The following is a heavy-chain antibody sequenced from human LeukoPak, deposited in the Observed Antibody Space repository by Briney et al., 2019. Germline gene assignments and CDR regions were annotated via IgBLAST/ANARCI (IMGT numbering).Heavy chain of an antibody. V-gene: IGHV4-4*08. D-gene: IGHD2-2*01. CDR2: VSTNGNT. Sequence: SETLSLTCSVSGGSISSYYWSWIRQPPGNGLEWIGYVSTNGNTNYNPSLKGRVTISVDTSKNQFSLKLSSVTAADTAVYYCARGSRVPATRFHWFDPWGQGTLVTVSS. CDR1: GGSISSYY. CDR3: ARGSRVPATRFHWFDP. J-gene: IGHJ5*02.